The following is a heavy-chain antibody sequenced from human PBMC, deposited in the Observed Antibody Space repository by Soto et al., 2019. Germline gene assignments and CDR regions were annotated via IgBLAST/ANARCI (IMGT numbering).Heavy chain of an antibody. J-gene: IGHJ4*02. CDR2: INAGGSD. D-gene: IGHD3-10*01. CDR1: GGSFGGYT. Sequence: QVQLQQWGAGLLKPSETLSLTCAVHGGSFGGYTWTWIRQSPGKGLEWLGQINAGGSDNYNPALKSRVTISVVTSNNEFFLDLTSVSAADTAVYYCARGLFSETSCAGGWYFFDFWGQGTLVNVSS. CDR3: ARGLFSETSCAGGWYFFDF. V-gene: IGHV4-34*02.